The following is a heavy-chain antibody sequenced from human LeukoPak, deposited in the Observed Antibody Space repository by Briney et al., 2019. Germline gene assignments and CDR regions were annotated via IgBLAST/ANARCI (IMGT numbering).Heavy chain of an antibody. CDR2: IKQDGSEK. CDR3: ARSFLEFGFDY. J-gene: IGHJ4*02. Sequence: GSLRLSCAASGFTFSSYSMNWVRQAPGKGLEWVANIKQDGSEKYYVDSVKGRFTISRDNAKNSLYLQMNSLRAEDTAVYYCARSFLEFGFDYWGQGTLVTVSS. V-gene: IGHV3-7*01. D-gene: IGHD3-16*01. CDR1: GFTFSSYS.